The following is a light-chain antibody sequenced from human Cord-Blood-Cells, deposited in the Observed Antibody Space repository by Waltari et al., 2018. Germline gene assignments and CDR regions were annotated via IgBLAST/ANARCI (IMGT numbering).Light chain of an antibody. CDR1: SSDVGGYNY. J-gene: IGLJ2*01. CDR2: DVS. V-gene: IGLV2-14*01. Sequence: SALTQPASVSGSPGQSITISCTGTSSDVGGYNYVSWYQQHPDKAPKLMIYDVSNRPSAVANRFSGSKSGNTASLTISGLQAEDEADYYCSSYTSSSNVVFGGGTKLTVL. CDR3: SSYTSSSNVV.